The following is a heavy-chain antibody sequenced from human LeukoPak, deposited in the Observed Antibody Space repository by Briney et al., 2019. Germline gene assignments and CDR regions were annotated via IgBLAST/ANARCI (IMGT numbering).Heavy chain of an antibody. Sequence: SETLSLTCTFSGGSISSYYWSWIRQPPGKGLEWIGEINHSGSTNYNPSLKSRVTISVDTSKNQFSLKLSSVTAADTAVYYCAREDVTLLDYWGQGTLVTVSS. V-gene: IGHV4-34*01. D-gene: IGHD2-21*02. CDR3: AREDVTLLDY. CDR1: GGSISSYY. CDR2: INHSGST. J-gene: IGHJ4*02.